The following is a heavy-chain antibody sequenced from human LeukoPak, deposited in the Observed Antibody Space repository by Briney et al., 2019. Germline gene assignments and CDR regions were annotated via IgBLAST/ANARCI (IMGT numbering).Heavy chain of an antibody. Sequence: GGSPRLSCAASGFTFNSYAMHWVRQAPGKGLEYVSAISSNGGSTYYANSVKGRFTISRDNSKNTLYLQMGSLRAEDMAVYYCARGYCSSTSCYSTAIDYWGQGTLVTVSS. CDR3: ARGYCSSTSCYSTAIDY. J-gene: IGHJ4*02. CDR1: GFTFNSYA. V-gene: IGHV3-64*01. D-gene: IGHD2-2*01. CDR2: ISSNGGST.